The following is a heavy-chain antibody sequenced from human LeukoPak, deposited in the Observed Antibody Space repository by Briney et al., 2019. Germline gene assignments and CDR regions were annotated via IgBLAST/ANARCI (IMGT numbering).Heavy chain of an antibody. D-gene: IGHD3-3*01. J-gene: IGHJ6*03. CDR3: ASSGSYYDFWSGAYYYYYMDV. V-gene: IGHV3-23*01. CDR2: ISGSGGST. CDR1: GFTFSNAW. Sequence: GGSLRLSCAASGFTFSNAWMSWVRQAPGKGLEWVSAISGSGGSTYYADSVKGRFTISRDNSKNTLYLQMNSLRAEDTAVYYCASSGSYYDFWSGAYYYYYMDVWGKGTTVTVSS.